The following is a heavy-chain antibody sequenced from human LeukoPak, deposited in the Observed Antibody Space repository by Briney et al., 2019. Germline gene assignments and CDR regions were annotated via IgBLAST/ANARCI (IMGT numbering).Heavy chain of an antibody. CDR3: AKGGAGYCSSTSCLYYFDN. V-gene: IGHV3-23*01. CDR1: GVTFSSYA. D-gene: IGHD2-2*01. J-gene: IGHJ4*02. CDR2: ISGSGDST. Sequence: GGSLRLSCAASGVTFSSYAMNWVRQAPGKGLEWVSTISGSGDSTYYADSVKGRFTISRDNSKNTLHLQMNSLRAEDAALYYCAKGGAGYCSSTSCLYYFDNWGQGTLVTVST.